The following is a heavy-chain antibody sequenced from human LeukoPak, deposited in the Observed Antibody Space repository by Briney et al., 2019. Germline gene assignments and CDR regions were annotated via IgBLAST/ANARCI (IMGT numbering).Heavy chain of an antibody. Sequence: GESLKISCKGSGYSFSSYWIGWVRQMPGKGLEWMGIIYPGDSDTTYSPSFQGQVTISADKSISTAYLQWSNLKASDTAMYYCARYSNYYHSSGYKYYFDFWGQGTLVTVSS. V-gene: IGHV5-51*01. CDR1: GYSFSSYW. D-gene: IGHD3-22*01. CDR2: IYPGDSDT. J-gene: IGHJ4*02. CDR3: ARYSNYYHSSGYKYYFDF.